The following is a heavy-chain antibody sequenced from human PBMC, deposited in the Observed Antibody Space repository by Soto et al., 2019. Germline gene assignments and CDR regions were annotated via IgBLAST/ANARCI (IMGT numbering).Heavy chain of an antibody. Sequence: QVQLVQSGAEVKKPGASVKVSCKASGYTFTSYGISWVRQAPGQGLEWMGWISAYNGNTNYAQKLQGRFTMTTDTSTSTDYMTLSSLTSDERAGYCFARDRGRYALDYWGQGTLVTVSS. CDR3: ARDRGRYALDY. CDR1: GYTFTSYG. CDR2: ISAYNGNT. D-gene: IGHD1-26*01. V-gene: IGHV1-18*01. J-gene: IGHJ4*02.